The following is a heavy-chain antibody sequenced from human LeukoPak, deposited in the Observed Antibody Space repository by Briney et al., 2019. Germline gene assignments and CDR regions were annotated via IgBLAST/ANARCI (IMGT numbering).Heavy chain of an antibody. CDR3: ARHAGVRCGSYSRLCAEYFQH. D-gene: IGHD1-26*01. CDR1: GGSISSSNYY. CDR2: IYYSGST. J-gene: IGHJ1*01. V-gene: IGHV4-61*05. Sequence: SETLSLTCTVSGGSISSSNYYWGWIRQPPGKGLEWIGYIYYSGSTNYNPSLKSRVTISVDTSKNQFSLKLSSETAADTAVYYCARHAGVRCGSYSRLCAEYFQHWGQGTLVTVSS.